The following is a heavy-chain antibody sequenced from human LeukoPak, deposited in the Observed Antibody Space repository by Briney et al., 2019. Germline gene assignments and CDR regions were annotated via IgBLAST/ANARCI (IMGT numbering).Heavy chain of an antibody. CDR1: GGSFSGYY. CDR3: ARGSSPYHRSSSHDY. CDR2: INHSGST. D-gene: IGHD6-13*01. V-gene: IGHV4-34*01. J-gene: IGHJ4*02. Sequence: SETLSLTCAVYGGSFSGYYWSWIRQPPGKGLEWIGEINHSGSTNYNPSLKSRVTISVDTSKNQFSLKLSSVTAADTAVYYCARGSSPYHRSSSHDYWGQGTLVTVSS.